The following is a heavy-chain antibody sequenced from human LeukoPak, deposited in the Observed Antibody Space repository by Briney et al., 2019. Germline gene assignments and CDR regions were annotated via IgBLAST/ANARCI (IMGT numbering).Heavy chain of an antibody. Sequence: GGSLRLSCAASGFTFSSSAMSWVRQAPGKGLEWVSAISNNGGYTYNADSVQGRFTISRDNSKSTLCLQMNSLRTEDTAVYYCAKELHDSSGYYPDYWGQGTLVTVSS. V-gene: IGHV3-23*01. CDR3: AKELHDSSGYYPDY. D-gene: IGHD3-22*01. J-gene: IGHJ4*02. CDR1: GFTFSSSA. CDR2: ISNNGGYT.